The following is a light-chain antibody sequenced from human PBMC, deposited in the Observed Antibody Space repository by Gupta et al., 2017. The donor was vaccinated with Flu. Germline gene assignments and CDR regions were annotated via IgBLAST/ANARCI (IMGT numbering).Light chain of an antibody. J-gene: IGKJ3*01. CDR3: QQYGTSLFT. CDR1: QSVKNNY. CDR2: STS. Sequence: GTLYLSPGEGATRSCRARQSVKNNYLAWYQQRPGQPPRLLIYSTSTRATGIPDRFSGSGSGTEFTLTISSLEPDDSAVYYCQQYGTSLFTFGHGTKVDIK. V-gene: IGKV3-20*01.